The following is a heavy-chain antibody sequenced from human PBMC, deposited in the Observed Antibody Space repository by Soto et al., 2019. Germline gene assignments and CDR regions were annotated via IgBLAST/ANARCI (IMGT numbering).Heavy chain of an antibody. V-gene: IGHV3-30*09. CDR3: ARGHSPDTAWHINT. J-gene: IGHJ5*02. D-gene: IGHD2-21*02. CDR2: IQHDGRN. CDR1: GFTFSIYS. Sequence: QVQLVESGGGVVQPGASLRLSCGASGFTFSIYSIHWVRQAPGKGLEWAAVIQHDGRNYYADSVKGRFVLSRDNSKNTVYLQMSSLRPEDTAVHFCARGHSPDTAWHINTWGQGTLVTVSS.